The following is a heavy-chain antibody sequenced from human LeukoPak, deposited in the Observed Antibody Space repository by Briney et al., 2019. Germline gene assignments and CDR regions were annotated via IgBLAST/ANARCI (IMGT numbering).Heavy chain of an antibody. CDR2: ISYDGSNK. Sequence: PGGSLRLSCAASGFTFSSYGMHWVRQAPGKGLEWVAVISYDGSNKYYADSVKGRFTISRDNSKNTLYLQMNSLRAEDTVVYYCAKAFVVVTATRLDPWGQGTLVTVSS. D-gene: IGHD2-21*02. CDR3: AKAFVVVTATRLDP. V-gene: IGHV3-30*18. CDR1: GFTFSSYG. J-gene: IGHJ5*02.